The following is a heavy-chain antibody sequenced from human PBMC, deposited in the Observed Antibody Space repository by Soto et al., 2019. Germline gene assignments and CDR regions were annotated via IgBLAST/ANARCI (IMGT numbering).Heavy chain of an antibody. D-gene: IGHD3-22*01. CDR2: IYYSGST. V-gene: IGHV4-31*03. CDR3: ARVSVSSGYLYDY. CDR1: GGSISSGGHY. J-gene: IGHJ4*02. Sequence: QVQLQESGPGLVKPSQTLSLTCTVSGGSISSGGHYWSLIRQHPGKGLEWIGYIYYSGSTFYNPSLKSRVTISVDTSKNQFSLKLSSVTAADTAVYYCARVSVSSGYLYDYWGQGTLVTVSS.